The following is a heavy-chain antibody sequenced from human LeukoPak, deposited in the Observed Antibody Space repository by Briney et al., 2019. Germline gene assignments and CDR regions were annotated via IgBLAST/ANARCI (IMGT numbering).Heavy chain of an antibody. CDR1: GFTFSSYA. J-gene: IGHJ4*02. Sequence: PPGRSLRLSCAASGFTFSSYAMHWVRQAPGKGLEWVAVISYDGSNKYYADSVKGRFTISRDNSKNTLYVQMNSLRVEDTAVYYCARDRLRFADSWGQGTLVTVSS. CDR3: ARDRLRFADS. CDR2: ISYDGSNK. D-gene: IGHD5-12*01. V-gene: IGHV3-30-3*01.